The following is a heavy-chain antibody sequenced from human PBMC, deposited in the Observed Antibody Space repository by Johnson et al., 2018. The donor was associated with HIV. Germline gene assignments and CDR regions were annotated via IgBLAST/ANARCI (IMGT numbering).Heavy chain of an antibody. CDR2: ISSSGTTK. D-gene: IGHD3-10*01. Sequence: QVQLVESGGGLVKPGGSLRLSCAASGFSFSDYYMSWIRQAPGKGLEWVSYISSSGTTKYYADSVKGRFTISRDNAKKSRYLEMSSLRAGDTAVYYCGRAVMVRNYETMGAFDSWGQGTMVTVSS. V-gene: IGHV3-11*04. CDR3: GRAVMVRNYETMGAFDS. J-gene: IGHJ3*02. CDR1: GFSFSDYY.